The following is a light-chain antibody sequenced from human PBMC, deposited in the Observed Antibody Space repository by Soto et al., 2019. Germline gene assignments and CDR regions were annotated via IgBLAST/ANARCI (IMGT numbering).Light chain of an antibody. J-gene: IGLJ1*01. V-gene: IGLV2-14*01. CDR1: SSDVGGYNY. CDR3: SSYTRSSTLV. CDR2: EVS. Sequence: QSALTQPASVSGSPGQSITISCTGTSSDVGGYNYVSWYQQHPGKAPKLMIYEVSNRPSGVSNRFSGSKSGNTASLTISGLQADDEAHYYCSSYTRSSTLVFGTGTQLTVL.